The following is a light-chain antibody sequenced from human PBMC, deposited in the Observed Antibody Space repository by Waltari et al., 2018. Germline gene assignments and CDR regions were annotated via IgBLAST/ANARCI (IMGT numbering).Light chain of an antibody. CDR1: QSVSSSY. CDR2: GAS. Sequence: EIVLTQSPGTLSLSPGEIATLSDSASQSVSSSYLAWYQQKPGQAPRLLIHGASSRATGIPDRFSGSGSGTDFTLTISRLEPEDFAVYYCQQYGSSPLYTFGQGTKLEIK. CDR3: QQYGSSPLYT. J-gene: IGKJ2*01. V-gene: IGKV3-20*01.